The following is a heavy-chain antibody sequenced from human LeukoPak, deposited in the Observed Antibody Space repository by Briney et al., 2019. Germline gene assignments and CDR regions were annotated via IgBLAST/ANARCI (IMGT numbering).Heavy chain of an antibody. V-gene: IGHV4-39*01. CDR3: ARQGGGLRLGELSL. D-gene: IGHD3-16*02. CDR1: GDSISSSSYY. Sequence: KPSETLSLTCTVSGDSISSSSYYWGWIRQPPGKGLEWIGSIYYSGSTYYNPSLKSRVTISVDTSKNQFSLKLSSVTAADTAVYYCARQGGGLRLGELSLWGQGTLVTVSS. J-gene: IGHJ4*02. CDR2: IYYSGST.